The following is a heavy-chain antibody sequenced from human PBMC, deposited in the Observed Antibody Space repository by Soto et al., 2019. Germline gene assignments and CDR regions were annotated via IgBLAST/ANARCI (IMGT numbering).Heavy chain of an antibody. J-gene: IGHJ4*02. D-gene: IGHD5-12*01. CDR2: IYYSGST. CDR3: ARVSGYDYIMYFDY. V-gene: IGHV4-39*01. Sequence: IRQPPGKGLEWIGSIYYSGSTYYNPSLKSRVTISVDTSKNQFSLKLSSVTAADTAVYYCARVSGYDYIMYFDYWGQGTLVTVSS.